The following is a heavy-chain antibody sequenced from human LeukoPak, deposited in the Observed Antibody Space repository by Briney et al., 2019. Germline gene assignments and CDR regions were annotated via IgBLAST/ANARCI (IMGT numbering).Heavy chain of an antibody. D-gene: IGHD7-27*01. CDR3: ATELGPDDAFDI. CDR1: GGTSSSYA. J-gene: IGHJ3*02. Sequence: SVKVSCKASGGTSSSYAVSWVRQAPGQGLEWMGGIVPIFGTANYAQKFQGRVTITADESTSTAYMELSSLRSEDTAVYYCATELGPDDAFDIWGQGTMVTVSS. V-gene: IGHV1-69*13. CDR2: IVPIFGTA.